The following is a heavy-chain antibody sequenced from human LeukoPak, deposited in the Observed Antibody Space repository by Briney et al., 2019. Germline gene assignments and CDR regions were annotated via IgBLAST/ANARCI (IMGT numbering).Heavy chain of an antibody. D-gene: IGHD6-13*01. V-gene: IGHV4-39*07. CDR3: ARESTEAGYSSSWLVYYYYMDV. CDR1: GGSISSSSYY. Sequence: PSETLSLTCTVSGGSISSSSYYWGWIRQPPGKGLEWIGSIYYSGITYYNPSLKSRVTISVDTSKNQFSLKLSSVTAADTAVYYCARESTEAGYSSSWLVYYYYMDVWGKGTTVTISS. CDR2: IYYSGIT. J-gene: IGHJ6*03.